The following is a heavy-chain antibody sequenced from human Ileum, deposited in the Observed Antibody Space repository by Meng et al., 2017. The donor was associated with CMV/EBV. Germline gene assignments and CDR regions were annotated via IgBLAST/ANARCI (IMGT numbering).Heavy chain of an antibody. CDR3: ARVGGYQLLPYDAFDI. CDR1: GGSISSYY. Sequence: SETLSLTCTVSGGSISSYYWSWIRQPPGKGLEWIGYIYYSGSTNYNPSLKSRVTISVDTSKNQFSLKLSSVTAADTAVYYCARVGGYQLLPYDAFDIWGQGTMVTVSS. J-gene: IGHJ3*02. CDR2: IYYSGST. D-gene: IGHD2-2*01. V-gene: IGHV4-59*01.